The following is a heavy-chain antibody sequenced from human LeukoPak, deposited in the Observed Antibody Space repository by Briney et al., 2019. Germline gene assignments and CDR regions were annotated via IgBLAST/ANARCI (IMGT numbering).Heavy chain of an antibody. J-gene: IGHJ3*02. CDR3: ARDARIAAAGTIAFDI. V-gene: IGHV3-11*01. D-gene: IGHD6-13*01. CDR1: GFTLSDNY. Sequence: PGGSLRLSCAASGFTLSDNYMSWIRQVPGKGLEWVSYISSSGSTTYYADSVKGRFTNSRDNAKNSLYLQMNSLRAEDTAVYYCARDARIAAAGTIAFDIWGQGTMVTVSS. CDR2: ISSSGSTT.